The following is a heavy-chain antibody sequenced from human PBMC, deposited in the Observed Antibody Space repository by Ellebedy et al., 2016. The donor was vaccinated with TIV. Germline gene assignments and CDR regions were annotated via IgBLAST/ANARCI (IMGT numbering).Heavy chain of an antibody. CDR3: AKSTTAYWGSPHNSDS. CDR1: GFTFSSYA. CDR2: ISGSGGGT. Sequence: PGGSLRLSCAASGFTFSSYAMKWVRQAPGKGLEWVSGISGSGGGTYYTDSVKGRFTISRDNSKNTLFLQMNSLRAEYTAVYFCAKSTTAYWGSPHNSDSWGQGTLVTVSS. J-gene: IGHJ5*01. V-gene: IGHV3-23*01. D-gene: IGHD3-9*01.